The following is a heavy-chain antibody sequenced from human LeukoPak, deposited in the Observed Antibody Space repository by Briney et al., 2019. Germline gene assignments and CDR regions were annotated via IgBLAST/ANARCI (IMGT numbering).Heavy chain of an antibody. V-gene: IGHV3-74*01. Sequence: GGSLRLSCAASGFTFSSYWMNWARQAPGKGLVWVSRIASDGSSTTYADSVKGRFSISRDNAKNSLYLQMDSLRAEDTAMYYCTGIWNDFADWGQGTLVTVSS. J-gene: IGHJ4*02. CDR3: TGIWNDFAD. CDR1: GFTFSSYW. D-gene: IGHD1-1*01. CDR2: IASDGSST.